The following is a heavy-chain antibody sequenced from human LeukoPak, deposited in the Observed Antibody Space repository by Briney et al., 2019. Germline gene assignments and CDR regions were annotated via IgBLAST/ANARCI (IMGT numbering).Heavy chain of an antibody. CDR3: TDPDWG. J-gene: IGHJ3*01. D-gene: IGHD3/OR15-3a*01. V-gene: IGHV3-7*01. Sequence: PGGSLRLSCAASGFIFSNAWMTWVRQAPGKGLEWVATITQDGSAKYYVDSVKGRFTISRYNARNSLYLQMNTLRAEDTAVYYCTDPDWGWGQGTMVTVSS. CDR1: GFIFSNAW. CDR2: ITQDGSAK.